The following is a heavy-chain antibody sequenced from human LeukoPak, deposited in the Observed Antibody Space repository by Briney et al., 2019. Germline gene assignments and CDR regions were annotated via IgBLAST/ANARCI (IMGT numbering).Heavy chain of an antibody. J-gene: IGHJ4*02. Sequence: SETLSPTCTVSGVSITTSTHYWAWIRQPPGKGLEWIASMFYRGSTYYNASLRSRVTLSVDTSMNQFSLKLSSVTASDTATFYCVRQGGWGGAASLIEFWGQGILVTVSS. CDR2: MFYRGST. CDR3: VRQGGWGGAASLIEF. D-gene: IGHD2-15*01. CDR1: GVSITTSTHY. V-gene: IGHV4-39*01.